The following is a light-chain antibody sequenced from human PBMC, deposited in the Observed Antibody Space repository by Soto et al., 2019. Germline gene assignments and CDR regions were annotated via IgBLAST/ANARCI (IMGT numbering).Light chain of an antibody. CDR2: GAS. CDR3: QQYDSSFT. V-gene: IGKV3-20*01. CDR1: QHVTTTY. J-gene: IGKJ4*01. Sequence: IVLTQSPATLSLSPGERATLSCTASQHVTTTYIAWYQQKFGQAPRLLIYGASTRATGTPDRFTGGGFGTDFTLTISRVEPEDFAVYYCQQYDSSFTVGGGTKVEMK.